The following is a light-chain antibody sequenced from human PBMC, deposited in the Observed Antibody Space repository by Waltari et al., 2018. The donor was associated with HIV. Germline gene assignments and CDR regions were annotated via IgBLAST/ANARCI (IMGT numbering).Light chain of an antibody. CDR1: QSVGNN. J-gene: IGKJ2*01. CDR2: GAF. CDR3: QQYNDWPPPET. Sequence: EIVLTQSPATLSVSPGEGATLSCRASQSVGNNLAWYQQKPGLAPRLLIYGAFTRATGIPTRFSGSGSGTEFTLTISSLQSEDFAVYYCQQYNDWPPPETFGQGTKLDIK. V-gene: IGKV3D-15*01.